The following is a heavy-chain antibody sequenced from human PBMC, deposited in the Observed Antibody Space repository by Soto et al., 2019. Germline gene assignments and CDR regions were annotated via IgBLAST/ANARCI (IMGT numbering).Heavy chain of an antibody. J-gene: IGHJ6*02. D-gene: IGHD2-2*01. CDR2: ISDDEIDK. V-gene: IGHV3-30*18. CDR1: GFTFTSHA. Sequence: GGSLRLSCAASGFTFTSHAMHWVRQTPGKGLEWVAAISDDEIDKKYANSVKGRFTVSRDNVKNTLSLQMNSLRPEDTAVYYCAKDSGYQLPDNYFYYGLDVWGQGTTVTVSS. CDR3: AKDSGYQLPDNYFYYGLDV.